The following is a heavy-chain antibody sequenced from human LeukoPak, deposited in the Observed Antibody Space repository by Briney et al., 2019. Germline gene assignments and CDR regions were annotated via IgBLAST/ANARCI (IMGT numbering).Heavy chain of an antibody. Sequence: PGGSLRLSCAASGFTFSNYAMSWVRQAPGKGLEWVSTISGSGGSTYYVDSVKGRFTISRDNSRNTLDIEMNSLRPEDTAVYYCAKTSQYSSGWFDYWGQGTPVTVSS. CDR1: GFTFSNYA. CDR3: AKTSQYSSGWFDY. V-gene: IGHV3-23*01. CDR2: ISGSGGST. D-gene: IGHD6-19*01. J-gene: IGHJ4*02.